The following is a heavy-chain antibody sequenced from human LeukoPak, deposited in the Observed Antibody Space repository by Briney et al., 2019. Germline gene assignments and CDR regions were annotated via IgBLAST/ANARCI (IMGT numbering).Heavy chain of an antibody. J-gene: IGHJ6*02. CDR3: AREPYDYYYYGMDV. CDR1: GFTFSSYG. Sequence: GGSLRLSCAASGFTFSSYGMHWVRQAPGKRLEWVAVIWYDGSNKYYADSVKGRFTISRDNSKNTLYLQMNSLRAEDTAVYYCAREPYDYYYYGMDVWGQGTTVTVSS. V-gene: IGHV3-33*01. CDR2: IWYDGSNK.